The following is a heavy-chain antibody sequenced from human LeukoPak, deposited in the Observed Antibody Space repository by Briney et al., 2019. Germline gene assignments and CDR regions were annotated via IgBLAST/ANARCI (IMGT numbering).Heavy chain of an antibody. D-gene: IGHD6-13*01. CDR3: AKGTRGSSHHFDI. CDR2: ISSSGSTI. CDR1: GFTFSDYY. Sequence: GGSLRLSCAASGFTFSDYYMSWIRQAPGKGLEWVSYISSSGSTIYYADSVKGRFTISRDNSKNTLYLQMNSLRAEDTAVYYCAKGTRGSSHHFDIWGQGTMVTVSS. V-gene: IGHV3-11*01. J-gene: IGHJ3*02.